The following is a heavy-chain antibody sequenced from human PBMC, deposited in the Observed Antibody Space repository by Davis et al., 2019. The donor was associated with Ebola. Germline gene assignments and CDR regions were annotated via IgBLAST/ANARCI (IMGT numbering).Heavy chain of an antibody. J-gene: IGHJ3*02. CDR2: ITGSGVTT. Sequence: GESLKISCAASGFTFSSYAMSWVRQAPGRGLEWVSTITGSGVTTYYADSVKGRFTVSRDNSKNTLYLQMNGLRVEDTAIYFCVKDTSNIWFDIWGQGTMVTVSS. D-gene: IGHD1-26*01. V-gene: IGHV3-23*01. CDR3: VKDTSNIWFDI. CDR1: GFTFSSYA.